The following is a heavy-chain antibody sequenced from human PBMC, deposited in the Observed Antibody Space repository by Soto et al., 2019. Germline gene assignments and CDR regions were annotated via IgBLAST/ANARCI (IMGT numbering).Heavy chain of an antibody. CDR1: GRSIGSGGYY. J-gene: IGHJ4*02. Sequence: TRALACTVSGRSIGSGGYYWSWIRQHPGKGLEWIGYIYYSGITYYNPSLKSRVTISVDTSKNQFSLKLSSVTAADTAVYYCARSPGYYFDYWGQGTLVTVSS. CDR2: IYYSGIT. CDR3: ARSPGYYFDY. V-gene: IGHV4-31*03.